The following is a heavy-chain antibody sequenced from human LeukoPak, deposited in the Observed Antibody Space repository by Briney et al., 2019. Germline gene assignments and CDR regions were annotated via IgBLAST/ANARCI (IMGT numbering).Heavy chain of an antibody. Sequence: PGGSLRLSCAASGFTFSNAWMSWVCQAPGKGLEWVGHIKSKIDGETTGYAAPVKGRFTISRDDSKNMLYLQMRSLKTEDTAVYYCTTELGLSFGVRYFDHWGQGTSAAVSS. D-gene: IGHD3-10*01. J-gene: IGHJ4*02. CDR3: TTELGLSFGVRYFDH. CDR1: GFTFSNAW. CDR2: IKSKIDGETT. V-gene: IGHV3-15*01.